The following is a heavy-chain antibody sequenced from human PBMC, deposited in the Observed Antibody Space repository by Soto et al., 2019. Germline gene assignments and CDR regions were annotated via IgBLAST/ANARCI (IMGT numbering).Heavy chain of an antibody. CDR3: TTDRDVRDYGDYLSDY. CDR1: GFTFSNAW. V-gene: IGHV3-15*07. J-gene: IGHJ4*02. D-gene: IGHD4-17*01. Sequence: EVQLVESGGGLVKPGGSLRLSCAASGFTFSNAWMNWVRQAPGKGLEWVGRIKSKTDGGTTDYAAPVKGRFTISRDDSKNTLNLQMNSLKTEDTAVYYCTTDRDVRDYGDYLSDYWGQGTLVTVSS. CDR2: IKSKTDGGTT.